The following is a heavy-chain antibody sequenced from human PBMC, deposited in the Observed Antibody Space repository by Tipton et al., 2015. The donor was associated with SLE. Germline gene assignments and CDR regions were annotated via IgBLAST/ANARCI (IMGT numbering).Heavy chain of an antibody. CDR2: FYYSGST. Sequence: TLSLTCTVSGDSVSGYYWSWIRQPPGKGLEWIGSFYYSGSTYYNPSLKSRVTISVDTSKNQFSLKLSSVTAADTAVYYCAADTSGYYSFDYWGQGTLVTVSS. J-gene: IGHJ4*02. D-gene: IGHD3-22*01. CDR3: AADTSGYYSFDY. V-gene: IGHV4-59*05. CDR1: GDSVSGYY.